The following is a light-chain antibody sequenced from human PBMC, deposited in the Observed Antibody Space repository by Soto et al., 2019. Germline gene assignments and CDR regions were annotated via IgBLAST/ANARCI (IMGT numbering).Light chain of an antibody. J-gene: IGKJ4*01. CDR3: QQYASSIT. V-gene: IGKV3-20*01. CDR2: ASS. Sequence: EIVLTQSPGTLSLSPGERATLSCRASQSVSSSYLAWYQQKPGQAPRLLIYASSSRATGVPDRFSGSGSGTQFTLTITRLEPEDFAVYYCQQYASSITFGGGT. CDR1: QSVSSSY.